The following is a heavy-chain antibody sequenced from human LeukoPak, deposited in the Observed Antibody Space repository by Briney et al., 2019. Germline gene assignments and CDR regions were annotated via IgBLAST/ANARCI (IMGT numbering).Heavy chain of an antibody. V-gene: IGHV1-2*06. Sequence: ASVKVSCKASGYTFTGYYMHWVRQAPGQGLEWMGRINPNSGGTNYAQKFQGGVTMTRDTSISTAYMELSRLRSDDTAVYYCARDRVDYYDSSGYWTPRFDYWGQGTLVTVSS. J-gene: IGHJ4*02. CDR2: INPNSGGT. CDR3: ARDRVDYYDSSGYWTPRFDY. CDR1: GYTFTGYY. D-gene: IGHD3-22*01.